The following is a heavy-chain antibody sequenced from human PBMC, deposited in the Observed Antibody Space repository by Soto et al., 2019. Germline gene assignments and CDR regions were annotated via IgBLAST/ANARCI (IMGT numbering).Heavy chain of an antibody. CDR1: GGSISSGGYY. Sequence: QVQLQVSGPGLVKPSQTLSLTCTVSGGSISSGGYYWSWIRQHPGKGLEWIGYIYYGGTAYYDPSLKSRVTISVDTSKNQVSLKLSSVTAADTAVYYCARGITMVRGVIFSPYFDYWGQGTLVTVSS. CDR3: ARGITMVRGVIFSPYFDY. J-gene: IGHJ4*02. CDR2: IYYGGTA. V-gene: IGHV4-31*03. D-gene: IGHD3-10*01.